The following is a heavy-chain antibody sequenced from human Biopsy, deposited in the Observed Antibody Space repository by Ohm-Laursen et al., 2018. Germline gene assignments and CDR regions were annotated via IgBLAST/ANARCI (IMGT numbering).Heavy chain of an antibody. D-gene: IGHD6-13*01. CDR3: AKDRYPSSWHYYYGMDV. J-gene: IGHJ6*02. V-gene: IGHV3-9*01. Sequence: SLRLSCAASGFSFDNHVMHWVRPAPGKGLEWVSGISWNSDSIGYADSVKGRFTISRDNAKNSLYLQMSSLRSEDTALYYCAKDRYPSSWHYYYGMDVWGQGTTVTVSS. CDR2: ISWNSDSI. CDR1: GFSFDNHV.